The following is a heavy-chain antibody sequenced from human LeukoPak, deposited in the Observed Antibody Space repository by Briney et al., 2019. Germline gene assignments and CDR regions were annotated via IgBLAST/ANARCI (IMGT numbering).Heavy chain of an antibody. CDR1: GGTFSSYA. J-gene: IGHJ4*02. Sequence: SVKVSCKASGGTFSSYAISWVRQAPGQGLEWMGGIIPIFGTANYAQKFQGRVTITADESTSTVYMELSSLRSEDTAVYYCARHGVGSSWAPDYWGQGTLVTVSS. CDR3: ARHGVGSSWAPDY. D-gene: IGHD6-13*01. V-gene: IGHV1-69*13. CDR2: IIPIFGTA.